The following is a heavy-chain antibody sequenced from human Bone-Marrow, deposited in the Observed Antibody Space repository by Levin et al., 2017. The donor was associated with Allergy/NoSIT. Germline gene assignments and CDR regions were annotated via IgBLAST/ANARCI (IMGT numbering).Heavy chain of an antibody. J-gene: IGHJ4*02. V-gene: IGHV4-59*11. CDR3: ARGSTRMDDY. CDR2: VHASGST. D-gene: IGHD5/OR15-5a*01. Sequence: GSLRLSCTVSGASISSHYWNWVRQPPGKGLEWIGYVHASGSTDYNPSLKSRVTMSTDTSKNQFSLKLASVTAADTAVYYCARGSTRMDDYWGQGTLVTVSS. CDR1: GASISSHY.